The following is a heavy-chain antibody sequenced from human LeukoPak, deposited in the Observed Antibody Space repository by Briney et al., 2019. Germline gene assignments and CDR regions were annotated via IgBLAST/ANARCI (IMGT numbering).Heavy chain of an antibody. D-gene: IGHD1-26*01. CDR3: ARDGGSYYVST. Sequence: GGSLRLSCAASGFTFSSYAMSWVRQAPGKGLEWVSAISGSGGSTYYADSVKGRFTISRDNSKNTLYLQMNSLRAEDTAVYYCARDGGSYYVSTWGQGTLVTVSS. CDR1: GFTFSSYA. CDR2: ISGSGGST. V-gene: IGHV3-23*01. J-gene: IGHJ5*02.